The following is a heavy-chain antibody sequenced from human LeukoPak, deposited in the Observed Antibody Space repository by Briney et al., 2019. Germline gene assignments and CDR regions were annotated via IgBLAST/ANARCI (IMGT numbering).Heavy chain of an antibody. J-gene: IGHJ3*02. V-gene: IGHV1-69*05. Sequence: SVKVSCKASGGTFSSYAISWVRQAPGQGLEWMGRIILIFGTENYAQKFQGRVTITTDESTSTAYMELSSLRSEDTAVYYCARVWVEFVVVPAAGAFDIWGQGTMVTVSS. CDR2: IILIFGTE. D-gene: IGHD2-2*01. CDR3: ARVWVEFVVVPAAGAFDI. CDR1: GGTFSSYA.